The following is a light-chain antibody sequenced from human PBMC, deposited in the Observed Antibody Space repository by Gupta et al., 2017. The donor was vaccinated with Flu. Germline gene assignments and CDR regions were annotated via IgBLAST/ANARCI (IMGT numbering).Light chain of an antibody. CDR1: SSNVGTNI. V-gene: IGLV1-44*01. Sequence: RVTISCSGSSSNVGTNIVNWYQHLPGTAPKLLIYGNIKRPSGVPDRFSGSKSGTSASLAISGLQSEDEADYYCAAWDDSLNVWVFGGGTKLTVL. CDR2: GNI. J-gene: IGLJ3*02. CDR3: AAWDDSLNVWV.